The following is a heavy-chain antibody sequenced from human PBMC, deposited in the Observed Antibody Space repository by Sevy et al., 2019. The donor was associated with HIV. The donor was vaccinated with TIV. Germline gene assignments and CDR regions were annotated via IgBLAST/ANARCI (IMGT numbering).Heavy chain of an antibody. CDR2: INPDGGEN. CDR3: ARGTYYYDSGFYYPFDY. J-gene: IGHJ4*02. CDR1: GLTSRTYW. V-gene: IGHV3-7*01. Sequence: GGSLRISCVVSGLTSRTYWMHWVRRAPGKGLEWVASINPDGGENYYVASVKGRFIISRDNTKNSLYLQMNSLRAEDTAAYYCARGTYYYDSGFYYPFDYWGQGTLVTVSS. D-gene: IGHD3-10*01.